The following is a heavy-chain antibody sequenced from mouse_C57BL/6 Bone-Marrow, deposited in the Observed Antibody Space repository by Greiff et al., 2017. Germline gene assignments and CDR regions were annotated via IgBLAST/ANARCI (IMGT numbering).Heavy chain of an antibody. CDR3: ARDPITTVVKGFAY. D-gene: IGHD1-1*01. CDR2: ISDGGSYT. CDR1: GFTFSSYA. Sequence: EVQVVESGGGLVKPGGSLKLSCAASGFTFSSYAMSWVRQTPEKRLELVATISDGGSYTYYPDNVKGRFTISRDNAKNNLYLQMSHLKSEDTAMYYCARDPITTVVKGFAYWGQGTLVTVSA. J-gene: IGHJ3*01. V-gene: IGHV5-4*01.